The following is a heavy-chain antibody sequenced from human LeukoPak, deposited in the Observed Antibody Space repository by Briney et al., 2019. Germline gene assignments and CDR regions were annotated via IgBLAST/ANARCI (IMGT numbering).Heavy chain of an antibody. CDR3: ARDIRYISGYYYETDAFDI. J-gene: IGHJ3*02. CDR2: IYSGGST. D-gene: IGHD3-22*01. Sequence: GGSLRFSCAASGFTVSSNYMSWVRQAPGKGLEWVSVIYSGGSTYYADSVKGRFTISRDNSKNTLYLQMNSLRAEDTAVYYCARDIRYISGYYYETDAFDIWGQGTMVTVSS. CDR1: GFTVSSNY. V-gene: IGHV3-53*01.